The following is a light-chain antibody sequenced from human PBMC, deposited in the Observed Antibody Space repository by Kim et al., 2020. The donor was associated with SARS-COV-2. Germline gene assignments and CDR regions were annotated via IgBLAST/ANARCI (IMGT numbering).Light chain of an antibody. V-gene: IGLV1-44*01. J-gene: IGLJ2*01. CDR3: AAWDDSLNGVV. CDR2: SNN. CDR1: SSTIGTIT. Sequence: GQRVTISSSGSSSTIGTITVNWYQQLRRPAPQLLIYSNNQRPSGVPARFSGATAGTSASLAISGLQSEDETDYYCAAWDDSLNGVVIGGGTQLTVL.